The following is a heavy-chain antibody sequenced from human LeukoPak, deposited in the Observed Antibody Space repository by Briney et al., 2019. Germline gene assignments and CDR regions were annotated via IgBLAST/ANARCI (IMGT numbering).Heavy chain of an antibody. J-gene: IGHJ4*02. CDR3: ARDNNWNYPDY. CDR2: ISGDGSST. V-gene: IGHV3-74*01. CDR1: GFTFSNHW. Sequence: GGSLRFSCAASGFTFSNHWMHWVRQAPGKGLVWVSRISGDGSSTRYADSVKGRFTISRDNAKNTLFLQMNSLRAEDTAVYYCARDNNWNYPDYWGQGTLVTVSS. D-gene: IGHD1-7*01.